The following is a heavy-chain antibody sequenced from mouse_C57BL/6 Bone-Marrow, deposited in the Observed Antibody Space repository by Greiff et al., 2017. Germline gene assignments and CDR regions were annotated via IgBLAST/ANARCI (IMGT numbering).Heavy chain of an antibody. V-gene: IGHV14-1*01. Sequence: VQLKQSGAELVRPGASVKLSCTASGFNIKDYYMHWVKQRPEQGLEWIGRIDPEDGDTEYAPKFQGKATMTVDTSSNTAYLQLSSLTSEDTAVYYCTITTVVYWYFDVWGTGTTVTVSS. D-gene: IGHD1-1*01. CDR2: IDPEDGDT. CDR3: TITTVVYWYFDV. J-gene: IGHJ1*03. CDR1: GFNIKDYY.